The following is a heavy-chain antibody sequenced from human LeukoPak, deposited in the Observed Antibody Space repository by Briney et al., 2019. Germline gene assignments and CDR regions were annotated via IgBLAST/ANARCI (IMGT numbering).Heavy chain of an antibody. J-gene: IGHJ4*02. D-gene: IGHD1-26*01. CDR2: INPNSGGT. V-gene: IGHV1-2*02. CDR3: ARDRGGSYSVFDY. CDR1: GYTFTGYY. Sequence: ASVTVSCKASGYTFTGYYMHWVRQAPGQGLEWMGWINPNSGGTNYAQKFQGRVTMTRDTSISTAYMELSRLRSDDTAVYYCARDRGGSYSVFDYWGQGTLVTVSS.